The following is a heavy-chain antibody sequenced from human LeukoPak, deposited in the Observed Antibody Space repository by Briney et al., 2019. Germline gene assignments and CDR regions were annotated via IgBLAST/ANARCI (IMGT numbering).Heavy chain of an antibody. D-gene: IGHD6-13*01. Sequence: PGGSLRLSCAASGFTFSSYGMHWVRQAPGKGLEWVAFIRYDGSNKYYADSVKGRFTISRDNSKNTLYLQMNSLRAEDTAVYYCARGGAGYDSSSWYGGAFDIWGQGTMVTVSS. CDR3: ARGGAGYDSSSWYGGAFDI. CDR1: GFTFSSYG. CDR2: IRYDGSNK. V-gene: IGHV3-30*02. J-gene: IGHJ3*02.